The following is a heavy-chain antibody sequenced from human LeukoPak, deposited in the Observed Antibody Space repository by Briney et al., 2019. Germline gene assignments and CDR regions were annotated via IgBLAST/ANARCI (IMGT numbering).Heavy chain of an antibody. J-gene: IGHJ4*02. CDR3: ARRAGDYSHPYDY. D-gene: IGHD3-22*01. Sequence: GGSLRLSCAASGFTVSSNSMSWVRQAPGKGLEWVSFIYSGGNTQYSASVKGRFTISRDNSKNTLYLQMNSLRAEDAAVYYCARRAGDYSHPYDYWGQGTLVTVSS. CDR1: GFTVSSNS. V-gene: IGHV3-53*01. CDR2: IYSGGNT.